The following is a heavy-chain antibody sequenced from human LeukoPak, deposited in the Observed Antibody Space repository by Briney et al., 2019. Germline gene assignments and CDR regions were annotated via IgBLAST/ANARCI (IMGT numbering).Heavy chain of an antibody. V-gene: IGHV3-9*01. D-gene: IGHD2-2*01. CDR2: ISWNSGSI. CDR3: AKGYCSSTSCHFDY. Sequence: AGGSLRLSCAASGFTFSSYAMSWVRQAPGKGLEWVSGISWNSGSIGYADSVKGRFTISRDNAKNSLYLQMNSLRAEDTALYYCAKGYCSSTSCHFDYWGQGTLVTVSS. CDR1: GFTFSSYA. J-gene: IGHJ4*02.